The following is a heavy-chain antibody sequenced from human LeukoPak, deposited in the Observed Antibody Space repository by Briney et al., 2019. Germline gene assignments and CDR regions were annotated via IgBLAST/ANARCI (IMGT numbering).Heavy chain of an antibody. J-gene: IGHJ5*02. Sequence: SETLSLTCTVSGGSISSYYWSWIRQPPGKGLEWIGYIYYSGSTNYNPSLKSRVTISVDTSKNQFSLKLSSVTAADTAVYYCARDPGGYYDILTGYYGEYNWFDPWGQGTLSPSPQ. V-gene: IGHV4-59*01. CDR1: GGSISSYY. D-gene: IGHD3-9*01. CDR3: ARDPGGYYDILTGYYGEYNWFDP. CDR2: IYYSGST.